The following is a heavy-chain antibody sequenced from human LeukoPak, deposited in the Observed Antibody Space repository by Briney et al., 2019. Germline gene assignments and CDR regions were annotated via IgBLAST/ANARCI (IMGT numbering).Heavy chain of an antibody. CDR2: IIPIFGTA. V-gene: IGHV1-69*13. J-gene: IGHJ3*02. CDR1: GGTFSSYA. D-gene: IGHD3-9*01. CDR3: ARDQGLRYFDRLSDHDAFDI. Sequence: SVKVSCKASGGTFSSYAISWVRQAPGQGLEWMGGIIPIFGTANYAQKFQGRVTITADESTSTAYMELSSLRSEDTAVYYCARDQGLRYFDRLSDHDAFDIWGQGTMVTVSS.